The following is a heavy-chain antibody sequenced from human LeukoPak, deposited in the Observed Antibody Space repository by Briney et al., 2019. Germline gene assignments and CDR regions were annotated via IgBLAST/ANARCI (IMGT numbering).Heavy chain of an antibody. V-gene: IGHV1-24*01. CDR3: ATGTHYDLLPF. CDR1: GYSITELS. Sequence: ASVEVSCKVSGYSITELSTHWVRQAPGKGLEWMGGFDPGSGEIIYEQKFQDRDTMTEDTSTDTAYMELSSLRSEDTALYYCATGTHYDLLPFWGQGTLVTVSS. D-gene: IGHD3-9*01. CDR2: FDPGSGEI. J-gene: IGHJ4*02.